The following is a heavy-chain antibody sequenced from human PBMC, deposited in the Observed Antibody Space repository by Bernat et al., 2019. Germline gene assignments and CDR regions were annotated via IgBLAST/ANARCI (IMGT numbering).Heavy chain of an antibody. CDR3: ASEEYQLLSYFDY. Sequence: EVQLVESGGGLVQPGGSLRLSCAASGFTFSSYWMSWVRQAPGKGLEWVANIKQDGSGKYYVDSVKGRFTISRDNAKNSLYLQMNSLRAEDTAVYYCASEEYQLLSYFDYWGQGTLVTVSS. V-gene: IGHV3-7*03. CDR1: GFTFSSYW. CDR2: IKQDGSGK. J-gene: IGHJ4*02. D-gene: IGHD2-2*01.